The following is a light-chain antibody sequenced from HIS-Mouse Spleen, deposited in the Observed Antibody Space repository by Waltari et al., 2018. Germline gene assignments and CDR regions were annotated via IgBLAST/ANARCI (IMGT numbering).Light chain of an antibody. CDR2: RNN. CDR1: SSNIGSNY. Sequence: QSVLTQPPSASGTPGQRVTISCSGSSSNIGSNYVYWYQQLPGTAPKLLLYRNNRRPAGVPGRFSGSKSGTSASLDISGLRSEDEAEYYGAAWDDSLSGPVFGGGTKLTVL. CDR3: AAWDDSLSGPV. V-gene: IGLV1-47*01. J-gene: IGLJ3*02.